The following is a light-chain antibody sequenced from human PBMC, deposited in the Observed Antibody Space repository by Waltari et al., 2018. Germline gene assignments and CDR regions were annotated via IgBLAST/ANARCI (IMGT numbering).Light chain of an antibody. CDR2: WAS. V-gene: IGKV4-1*01. J-gene: IGKJ2*01. CDR1: QSLFHSPNRKDY. Sequence: DIVMTQSPDSLAVSLGERATINCKSSQSLFHSPNRKDYLAWYQQKPGQPPKLRISWASTLESGVPDRFSGSGSGTDFPRTISSLQAEDVAVYYCQQYYSTPYTFGQGTKLEIK. CDR3: QQYYSTPYT.